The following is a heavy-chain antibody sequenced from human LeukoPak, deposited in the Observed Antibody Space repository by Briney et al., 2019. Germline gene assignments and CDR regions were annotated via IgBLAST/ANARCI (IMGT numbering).Heavy chain of an antibody. CDR3: TKLKGSTLTEWYIDY. V-gene: IGHV3-74*01. CDR1: GFTFSSYW. Sequence: GGSLRLSCAASGFTFSSYWMHWVRQAPGKGLVWVSRINSDGSSTSYADSVKGRFTISRDNSKNTVYLQMNSLRAEDTAVYYCTKLKGSTLTEWYIDYWGQGTLVTVSS. CDR2: INSDGSST. J-gene: IGHJ4*02. D-gene: IGHD4-11*01.